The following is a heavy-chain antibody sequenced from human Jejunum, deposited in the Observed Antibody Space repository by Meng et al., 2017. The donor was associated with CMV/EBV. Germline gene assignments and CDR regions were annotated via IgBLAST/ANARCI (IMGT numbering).Heavy chain of an antibody. J-gene: IGHJ4*02. V-gene: IGHV3-66*02. CDR2: IYSGGTT. Sequence: SRFTVRSNYMNWVRQAPGKGLEWVSIIYSGGTTYYADSVKGRFTISRDNSNNILYLQMNSLTPEDTAVHFCARDEYGSGSCLDYWGQGTLVTVSS. CDR3: ARDEYGSGSCLDY. CDR1: RFTVRSNY. D-gene: IGHD3-10*01.